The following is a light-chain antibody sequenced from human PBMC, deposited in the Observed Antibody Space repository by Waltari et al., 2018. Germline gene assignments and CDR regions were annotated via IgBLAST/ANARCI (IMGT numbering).Light chain of an antibody. CDR3: QQYENFPVT. Sequence: DIQVTQSPSSLSASVGDRVTITCQASQDISNYLNWYQQKPGKSPKLLIYATSHLQTGVPSRFSGTGGGTDFTFTISSLQPEDIATYYCQQYENFPVTFGQGTRLEIK. V-gene: IGKV1-33*01. CDR2: ATS. CDR1: QDISNY. J-gene: IGKJ5*01.